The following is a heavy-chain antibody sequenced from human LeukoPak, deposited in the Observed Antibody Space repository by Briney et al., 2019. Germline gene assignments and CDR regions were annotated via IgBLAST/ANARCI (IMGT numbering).Heavy chain of an antibody. CDR3: AKDTGELRYFDCLFDY. V-gene: IGHV3-30*18. D-gene: IGHD3-9*01. CDR2: ISYDRNNE. J-gene: IGHJ4*02. CDR1: GFTFISYG. Sequence: RRALRLSFAASGFTFISYGMPRGRQAPGKGLGRVAVISYDRNNEYYADSVKGRFTISRDKSKNTLYLQMNSLRAEDTAVYYCAKDTGELRYFDCLFDYWGQGTLVTVSS.